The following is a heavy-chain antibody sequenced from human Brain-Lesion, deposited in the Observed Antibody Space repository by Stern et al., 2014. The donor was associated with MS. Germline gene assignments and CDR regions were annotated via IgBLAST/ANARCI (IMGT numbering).Heavy chain of an antibody. CDR3: ARGITGSSAYFAY. CDR2: ISWNSGTI. J-gene: IGHJ4*02. D-gene: IGHD1-14*01. CDR1: GFTFDDYA. V-gene: IGHV3-9*01. Sequence: MQLVQSGGDLVQPGRSLRISCAAFGFTFDDYAMHWVRQAPGKGLEWVAGISWNSGTIGYADSVKGRFTTSRDNAYSSLYLQMNSLRPEDTALYYCARGITGSSAYFAYWGQGTLVTVSS.